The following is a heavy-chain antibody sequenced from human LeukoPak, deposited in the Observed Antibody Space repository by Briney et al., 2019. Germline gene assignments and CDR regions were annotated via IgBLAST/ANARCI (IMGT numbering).Heavy chain of an antibody. D-gene: IGHD5-12*01. V-gene: IGHV3-33*08. Sequence: GGSLRLSCAASGFTFSSYAMHRVRQAPGKGLEWVAVIWYDGSNKYYADSVKGRFTISRDNSKNTLYLQMNSLRAEDTAVYYCARDDSGYDGYFDYWGQGTLVTVSS. CDR1: GFTFSSYA. J-gene: IGHJ4*02. CDR3: ARDDSGYDGYFDY. CDR2: IWYDGSNK.